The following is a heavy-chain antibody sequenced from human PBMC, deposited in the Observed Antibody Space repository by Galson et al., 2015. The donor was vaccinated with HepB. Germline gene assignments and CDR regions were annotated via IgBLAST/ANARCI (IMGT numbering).Heavy chain of an antibody. CDR3: AKGYSSSWYWFDY. CDR2: ISWDGGST. Sequence: SLRLSCAASGFTFDDYAMHWVRQAPGKGLEWVSLISWDGGSTYYADSVKGRFTISRDNSKNSLYLQMNSLRAEDTALYYCAKGYSSSWYWFDYWGQGTLVTASS. J-gene: IGHJ4*02. CDR1: GFTFDDYA. D-gene: IGHD6-13*01. V-gene: IGHV3-43D*04.